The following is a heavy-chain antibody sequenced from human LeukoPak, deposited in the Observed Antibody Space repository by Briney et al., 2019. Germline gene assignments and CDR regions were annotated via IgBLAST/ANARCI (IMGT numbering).Heavy chain of an antibody. D-gene: IGHD5-12*01. V-gene: IGHV3-30*18. J-gene: IGHJ4*02. CDR2: ISYDGSNK. CDR1: GFTFSSYG. CDR3: AKGSNRGVATIDY. Sequence: KTGGSLRLSCAASGFTFSSYGMHWVRQAPGKGLDWVAVISYDGSNKYYAGSVKGRFTISRDNSKNTLFLQMNSLRAEDTAVYYCAKGSNRGVATIDYWGQGTLVTVSS.